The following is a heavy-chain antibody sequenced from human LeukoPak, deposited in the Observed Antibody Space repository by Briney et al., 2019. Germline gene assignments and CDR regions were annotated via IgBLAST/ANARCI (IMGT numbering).Heavy chain of an antibody. D-gene: IGHD5-24*01. J-gene: IGHJ4*02. V-gene: IGHV1-58*02. CDR3: AAREMAVSYYFDY. CDR2: IVVGSGNT. CDR1: GFTFTSSA. Sequence: GTSVKVSCKASGFTFTSSAMQWVRQARGQRLEWIGWIVVGSGNTNYAQEFQERVTITRDMSTSTVYMELSSLRSEDTAVYYCAAREMAVSYYFDYWGQGTLVTVSS.